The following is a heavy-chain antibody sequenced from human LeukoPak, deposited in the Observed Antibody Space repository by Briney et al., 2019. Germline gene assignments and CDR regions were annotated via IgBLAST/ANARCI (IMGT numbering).Heavy chain of an antibody. V-gene: IGHV4-34*01. Sequence: SETLSLTCAVYGGSFSGYYWSWTRQPPGKGLEWIGEINHSGSTNYNPSLKSRVTISVDTSKNQFSLKLSSVTAADTAVYYCARGRGGYYYSWFDPWGQGTLVTVSS. CDR2: INHSGST. CDR3: ARGRGGYYYSWFDP. J-gene: IGHJ5*02. CDR1: GGSFSGYY. D-gene: IGHD3-22*01.